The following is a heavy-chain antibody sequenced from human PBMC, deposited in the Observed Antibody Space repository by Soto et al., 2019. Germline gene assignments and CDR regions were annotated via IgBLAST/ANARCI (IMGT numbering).Heavy chain of an antibody. CDR1: GFTFTRYS. Sequence: GGSLRLSCAASGFTFTRYSMNWVRQAPGKGPEWVSAMSGSGDNTYYADSVKGRFTISRDNSKNALYLQMNSLRAEDMAVYYCAKNPRPAAGTNYFDYWGQGTLVTVSS. J-gene: IGHJ4*02. V-gene: IGHV3-23*01. D-gene: IGHD6-13*01. CDR2: MSGSGDNT. CDR3: AKNPRPAAGTNYFDY.